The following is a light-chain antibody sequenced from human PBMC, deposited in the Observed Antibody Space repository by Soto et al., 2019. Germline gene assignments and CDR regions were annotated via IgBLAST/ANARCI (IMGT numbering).Light chain of an antibody. CDR3: QQYGSSGT. CDR1: QRISSNS. Sequence: ETELTQSPGTLSLSPGERANLSCRASQRISSNSLAWYQQKPGQAPRLLIYGASNRATGIPDRFSGSGSGTDFTLTISRLEPEDFAVYYCQQYGSSGTFGQGTKVDIK. J-gene: IGKJ1*01. CDR2: GAS. V-gene: IGKV3-20*01.